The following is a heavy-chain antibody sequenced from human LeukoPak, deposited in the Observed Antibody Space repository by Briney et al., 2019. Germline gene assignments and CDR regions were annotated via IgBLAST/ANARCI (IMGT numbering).Heavy chain of an antibody. D-gene: IGHD5-12*01. CDR1: GFTFSSYA. CDR2: ISGSGDST. Sequence: GGSLRLSCAASGFTFSSYAMSWVRQAPGKGLEWVSAISGSGDSTYYADSVKGRFTICRDDSKKTLYLQMNSLRAEAAAIYHCAKEPWMPPHPAYFQDSGQGTLVVVSS. J-gene: IGHJ1*01. CDR3: AKEPWMPPHPAYFQD. V-gene: IGHV3-23*01.